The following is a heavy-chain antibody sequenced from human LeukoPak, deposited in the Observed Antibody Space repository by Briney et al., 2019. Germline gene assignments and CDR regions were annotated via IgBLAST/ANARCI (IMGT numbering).Heavy chain of an antibody. V-gene: IGHV3-23*01. CDR3: AKDMRPEIFGVVIADY. CDR2: ISGSGGST. CDR1: GFTFSSYV. J-gene: IGHJ4*02. D-gene: IGHD3-3*01. Sequence: GGSLRLSCAASGFTFSSYVMSWVRQAPGKGLEWVSAISGSGGSTYYADSVKGRFTISRDNSKNTLYLQMNSLRAEDTAVYYCAKDMRPEIFGVVIADYWGQGTLVTVSS.